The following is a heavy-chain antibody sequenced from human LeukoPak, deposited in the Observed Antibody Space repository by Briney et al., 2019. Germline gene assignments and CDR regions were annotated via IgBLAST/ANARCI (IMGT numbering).Heavy chain of an antibody. CDR2: ISSSGSTI. V-gene: IGHV3-48*03. CDR1: GFTFSSYE. Sequence: SGGSLRLSCAASGFTFSSYEMNWVRQAPGKGLEWVSYISSSGSTIYYAHSVKGRFTLSRDNAKNSLYLQMNSLRAEDTAVYYCARDTSCSSTSCPPPPYYYYGMDVWGKGTTVTVSS. J-gene: IGHJ6*04. D-gene: IGHD2-2*01. CDR3: ARDTSCSSTSCPPPPYYYYGMDV.